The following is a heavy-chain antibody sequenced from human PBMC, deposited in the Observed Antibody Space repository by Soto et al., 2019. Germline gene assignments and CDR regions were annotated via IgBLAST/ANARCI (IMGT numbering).Heavy chain of an antibody. CDR1: GGSISSYY. J-gene: IGHJ5*02. CDR3: ARRDYGSGYNWFDP. Sequence: QVQLQESGPGLVKPSETLSLTCTVSGGSISSYYWNWIRQPPGKGPEWIGHIYYSGSTNYNPSLKRRVTISVDTSKNQFSLKLSSVTAADTAVYYCARRDYGSGYNWFDPWGQGTLVTVSS. CDR2: IYYSGST. D-gene: IGHD3-10*01. V-gene: IGHV4-59*08.